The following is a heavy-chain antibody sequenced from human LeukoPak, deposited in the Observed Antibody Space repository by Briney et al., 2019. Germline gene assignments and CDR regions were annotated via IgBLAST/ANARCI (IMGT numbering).Heavy chain of an antibody. J-gene: IGHJ6*02. D-gene: IGHD6-19*01. V-gene: IGHV1-8*01. CDR1: GYTFTSYD. Sequence: ASVKVSCKASGYTFTSYDINWVRQATGQGLEWMGWMNPNSGNTGYAQKFQGRVTMTGNTSISTAYMELSSLRSEDTAVYYCARDHSSGWYVLAYYYGMDVWGQGTRVTVSS. CDR3: ARDHSSGWYVLAYYYGMDV. CDR2: MNPNSGNT.